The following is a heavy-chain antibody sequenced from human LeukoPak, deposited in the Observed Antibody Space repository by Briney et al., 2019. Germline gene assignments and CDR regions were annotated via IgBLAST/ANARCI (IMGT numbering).Heavy chain of an antibody. CDR3: ARGGLYYYGSGSYYRPYYMDV. V-gene: IGHV1-2*02. D-gene: IGHD3-10*01. CDR1: GYTFTGYY. CDR2: INPNSGGT. J-gene: IGHJ6*03. Sequence: ASVKVSCKASGYTFTGYYMHWVRQAPGQGLEWMGWINPNSGGTNYAQKFQGRVNMTRDTSISTAYMELSRLRSDDTAVYYCARGGLYYYGSGSYYRPYYMDVWGKGTTVTISS.